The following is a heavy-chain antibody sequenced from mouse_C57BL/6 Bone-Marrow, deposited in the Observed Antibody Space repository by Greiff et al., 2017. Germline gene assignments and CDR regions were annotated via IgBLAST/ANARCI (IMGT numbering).Heavy chain of an antibody. V-gene: IGHV1-50*01. CDR3: ERRLRYFDY. D-gene: IGHD1-1*01. CDR1: GYTFTSYW. Sequence: QVQLQQPGAELVKPGASVKLSCKASGYTFTSYWMQWVKQRPGQGLEWIGEIDPSDSYTNYNQKFKGKATLTVDTSSSTAYMQLSSLTSEDSAVYYCERRLRYFDYWGQGTTLTVSS. CDR2: IDPSDSYT. J-gene: IGHJ2*01.